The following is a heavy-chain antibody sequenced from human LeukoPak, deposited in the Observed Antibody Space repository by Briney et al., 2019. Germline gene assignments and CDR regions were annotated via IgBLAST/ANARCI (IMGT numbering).Heavy chain of an antibody. J-gene: IGHJ5*02. Sequence: PSETLSLTCTISDGSISSYYWTWIRQSPGKGLEWIGHIHYSGSTHYNPSLKSRVTISVDTSKNQFSLKLSSVTAADTAVYYCARSGRVVPAAIRWRGGDWFDPWGQGTLVTVSS. CDR2: IHYSGST. D-gene: IGHD2-2*02. CDR3: ARSGRVVPAAIRWRGGDWFDP. CDR1: DGSISSYY. V-gene: IGHV4-59*12.